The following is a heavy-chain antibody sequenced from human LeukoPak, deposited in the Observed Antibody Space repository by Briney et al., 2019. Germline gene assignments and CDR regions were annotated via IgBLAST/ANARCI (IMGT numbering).Heavy chain of an antibody. D-gene: IGHD2-2*01. J-gene: IGHJ4*02. Sequence: GGSLTLSCAASGFTFSSYAMSWVRQAPGKGLERVSAISGSGDSTYYADSVKGRFTISRDNSKNSLYLQMNSLRVEDTAVYYCAKAPGPAAVGGFDYWGQGTLVTVSS. CDR1: GFTFSSYA. V-gene: IGHV3-23*01. CDR2: ISGSGDST. CDR3: AKAPGPAAVGGFDY.